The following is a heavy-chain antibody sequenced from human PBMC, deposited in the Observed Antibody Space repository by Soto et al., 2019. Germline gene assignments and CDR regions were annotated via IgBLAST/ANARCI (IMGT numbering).Heavy chain of an antibody. J-gene: IGHJ6*02. D-gene: IGHD3-10*01. CDR3: ARDDLTYYYGSGPPRRPYYYGMDV. CDR2: IIPIFGTA. CDR1: GGTFSSYA. Sequence: QVQLVQSGAEVKKPGSSVKVSCKASGGTFSSYAISWVRQAPGQGLEWMGGIIPIFGTANYAQKFQGRVTITADESTSTAYMGLSSLRSEDTAVYYCARDDLTYYYGSGPPRRPYYYGMDVWGQGTTVTVSS. V-gene: IGHV1-69*01.